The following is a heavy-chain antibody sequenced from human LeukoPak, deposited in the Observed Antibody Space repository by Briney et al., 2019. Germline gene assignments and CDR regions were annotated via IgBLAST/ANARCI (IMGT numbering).Heavy chain of an antibody. V-gene: IGHV1-18*01. D-gene: IGHD3-22*01. J-gene: IGHJ4*02. Sequence: GASVKVSCKASGYTFTSYGISWVRQAPGQALEWMGWISGYNGNTNYAQKLQGRVTMTTDTSTSTAYMELRSLRSEDTAVYYCARDFHSSGYYHYFHYWGQGTLVTVSS. CDR2: ISGYNGNT. CDR1: GYTFTSYG. CDR3: ARDFHSSGYYHYFHY.